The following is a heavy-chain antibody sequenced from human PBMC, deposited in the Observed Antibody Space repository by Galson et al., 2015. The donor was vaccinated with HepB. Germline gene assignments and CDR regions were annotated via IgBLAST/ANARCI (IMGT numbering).Heavy chain of an antibody. CDR2: MSYDGNPK. J-gene: IGHJ4*02. CDR1: GFAFSGYT. Sequence: SLRLSCAASGFAFSGYTMHWVRQAPGKSLEWVTMMSYDGNPKYYADSVKGRFTISRDNSKSTLYLQMNTLTAEDTAVYYCGRYDYWGQGTLVTVSS. CDR3: GRYDY. V-gene: IGHV3-30-3*01.